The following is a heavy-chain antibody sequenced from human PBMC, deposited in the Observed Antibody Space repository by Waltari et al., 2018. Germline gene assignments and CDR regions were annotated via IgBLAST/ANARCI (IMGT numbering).Heavy chain of an antibody. Sequence: QVELQESGTGLVKASETLSLTCTVSGGSISTYYWSWIRQPPGKGLEYSGSVYYPWPTNHYPSLTQRVTISLDTSKNQFSLKVNSVTAADTAVYYCARADSSTAYFYYYMDFWGTGTTVTVSS. CDR2: VYYPWPT. CDR3: ARADSSTAYFYYYMDF. D-gene: IGHD6-13*01. J-gene: IGHJ6*03. CDR1: GGSISTYY. V-gene: IGHV4-59*01.